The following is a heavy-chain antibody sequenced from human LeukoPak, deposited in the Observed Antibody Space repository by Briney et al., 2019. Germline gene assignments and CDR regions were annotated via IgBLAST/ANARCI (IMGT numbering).Heavy chain of an antibody. CDR3: ARIPLWSGPNNWFDP. D-gene: IGHD3-3*01. CDR1: GFAFSNYW. CDR2: ISSSSSTI. Sequence: GGSLRLSCAASGFAFSNYWMIWVRQAPGKGLEWVSYISSSSSTIYYADSVKGRFTISRDNAKNSLYLQMNSLRAEDTAVYYCARIPLWSGPNNWFDPWGQGTLVTVSS. J-gene: IGHJ5*02. V-gene: IGHV3-48*01.